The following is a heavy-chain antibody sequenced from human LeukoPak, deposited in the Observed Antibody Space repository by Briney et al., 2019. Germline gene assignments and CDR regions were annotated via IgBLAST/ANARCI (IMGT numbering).Heavy chain of an antibody. D-gene: IGHD3-16*01. CDR1: GYTFTNFY. CDR2: INPSGGYT. CDR3: ARVSGRLGGPFDI. J-gene: IGHJ3*02. Sequence: ASVKVSCKASGYTFTNFYVHWVRQAPGQGLEWMGIINPSGGYTSYAQNFQGRVTMTRDTSTSTVYTDLSSLRSDDTAVYYCARVSGRLGGPFDIWGQGTMVTVSS. V-gene: IGHV1-46*01.